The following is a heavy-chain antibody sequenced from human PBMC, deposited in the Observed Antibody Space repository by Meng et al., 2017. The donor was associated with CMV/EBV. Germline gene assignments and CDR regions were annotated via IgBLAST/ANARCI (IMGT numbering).Heavy chain of an antibody. CDR2: IIPIFGTA. J-gene: IGHJ4*02. D-gene: IGHD6-13*01. CDR3: ARDKSAAGLFDY. CDR1: GATFSSYA. Sequence: SVKVSCKASGATFSSYAISWVRQAPGQGLEWMGGIIPIFGTANYAQKFQGRVTITTDESTSTAYMELSSLRSEDTAVYYCARDKSAAGLFDYWGQGTLVTVSS. V-gene: IGHV1-69*05.